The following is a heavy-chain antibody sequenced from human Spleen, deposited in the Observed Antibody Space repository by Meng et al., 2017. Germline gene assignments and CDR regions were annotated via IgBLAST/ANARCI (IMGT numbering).Heavy chain of an antibody. J-gene: IGHJ4*02. CDR2: IKQDGSEK. Sequence: GGSLRLSCAASGFTFSSYWMSWVRQAPGKGLEWVANIKQDGSEKYYVDSVKGRFTISRDNAKNSLYLQMNSLRAEDTAVYYCARGPTTMAHDFDYWGQGTLVTVSS. CDR3: ARGPTTMAHDFDY. D-gene: IGHD4-11*01. CDR1: GFTFSSYW. V-gene: IGHV3-7*01.